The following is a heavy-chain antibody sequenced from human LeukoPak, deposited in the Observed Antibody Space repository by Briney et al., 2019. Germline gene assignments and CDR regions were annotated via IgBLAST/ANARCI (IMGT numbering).Heavy chain of an antibody. CDR3: ANLLAAAGTRIDYYYYGMDV. D-gene: IGHD6-13*01. CDR1: GFTFSSYA. V-gene: IGHV3-23*01. J-gene: IGHJ6*02. Sequence: GGSLRLSCAASGFTFSSYAMSWVRQAPGKGLEWVSAISGSGGSTYYADSVKGRFTISRDNSKNTLYLQMNSLRAEDTAVYYCANLLAAAGTRIDYYYYGMDVWGQGTTVTVSS. CDR2: ISGSGGST.